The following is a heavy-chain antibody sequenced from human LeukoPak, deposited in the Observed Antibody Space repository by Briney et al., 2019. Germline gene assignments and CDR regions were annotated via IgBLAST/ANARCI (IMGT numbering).Heavy chain of an antibody. CDR3: ARGVTMIVVVIHDWYFDL. D-gene: IGHD3-22*01. V-gene: IGHV4-39*01. J-gene: IGHJ2*01. CDR2: IYYSGSS. CDR1: GGSMSSSNYY. Sequence: SETLSLTCTVSGGSMSSSNYYWAWIRQPPGKGLDWIGSIYYSGSSHYNPSLKSRITISVDTSKNQFSLKLSSVTAADTAVYYCARGVTMIVVVIHDWYFDLWGRGTLVTVSS.